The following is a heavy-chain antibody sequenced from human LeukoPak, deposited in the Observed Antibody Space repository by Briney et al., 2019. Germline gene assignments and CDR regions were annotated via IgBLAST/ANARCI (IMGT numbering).Heavy chain of an antibody. CDR1: GFTFNTFG. D-gene: IGHD3-10*01. CDR2: IRDDGGKK. J-gene: IGHJ6*03. Sequence: PGGSLRLSCAASGFTFNTFGMHWVRQAADKGLEWVAFIRDDGGKKLYADSVKGRVTISRDNSKNTLYLQMSSLRPEDTAVYYCAKEGRANYYGSGSRTYWYYYHMDVWGKGTTVTISS. V-gene: IGHV3-30*02. CDR3: AKEGRANYYGSGSRTYWYYYHMDV.